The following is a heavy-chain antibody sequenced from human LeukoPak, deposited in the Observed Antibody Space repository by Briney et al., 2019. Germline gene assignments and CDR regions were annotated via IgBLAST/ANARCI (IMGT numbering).Heavy chain of an antibody. V-gene: IGHV4-59*13. Sequence: PSETLSLTCTVSGASISSYYWSWIRQPPGKGLEWIGDIYYSGSIKYNPSLKSRVTKSVDTSKNQFSLKLISVTAADTTSYYCARENPSGYYNRPIDYWGQGTLVTVSS. D-gene: IGHD3-22*01. CDR2: IYYSGSI. J-gene: IGHJ4*02. CDR3: ARENPSGYYNRPIDY. CDR1: GASISSYY.